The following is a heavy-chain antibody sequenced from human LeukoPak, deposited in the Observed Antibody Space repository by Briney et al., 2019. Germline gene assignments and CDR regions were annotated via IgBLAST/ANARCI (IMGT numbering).Heavy chain of an antibody. V-gene: IGHV3-23*01. CDR1: GFIFRNYG. CDR2: INTNGGST. Sequence: PGGSLRLSCAASGFIFRNYGMSWVRQAPGKGLEWVSAINTNGGSTYYANSVKGRFTISRDNSENTVYLQMNSLGGEDTAIYYCARDERLLSFLKWGQGTLVTVSS. D-gene: IGHD3-3*01. CDR3: ARDERLLSFLK. J-gene: IGHJ4*02.